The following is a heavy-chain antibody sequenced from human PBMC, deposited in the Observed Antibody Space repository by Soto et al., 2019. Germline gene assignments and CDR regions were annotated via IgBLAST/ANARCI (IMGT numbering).Heavy chain of an antibody. CDR3: ARETPSYCSGGSCRENWFDT. D-gene: IGHD2-15*01. V-gene: IGHV1-69*06. CDR2: IIPIFGTA. Sequence: SVKVSCKASVGTFSSYAISWVRQAPGQGLEWMGGIIPIFGTANYAQKFQGRVTITADKSTSTAYMELSSLRSEDTAVYYCARETPSYCSGGSCRENWFDTWGQGTLVTVS. CDR1: VGTFSSYA. J-gene: IGHJ5*02.